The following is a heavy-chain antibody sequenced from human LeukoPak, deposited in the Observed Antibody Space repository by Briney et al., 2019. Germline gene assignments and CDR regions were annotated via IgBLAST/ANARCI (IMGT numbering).Heavy chain of an antibody. J-gene: IGHJ4*02. CDR3: ARAKFVVVVAATLGY. Sequence: GASVKVSCRASGCTFTGYYMHWVRQAPGQGLEWMGWINPNSGGTNYAQKFQGRVTMTRDTSISTAYMELSRLRSDDTAVYYCARAKFVVVVAATLGYWGQGTLVTVSS. D-gene: IGHD2-15*01. CDR2: INPNSGGT. CDR1: GCTFTGYY. V-gene: IGHV1-2*02.